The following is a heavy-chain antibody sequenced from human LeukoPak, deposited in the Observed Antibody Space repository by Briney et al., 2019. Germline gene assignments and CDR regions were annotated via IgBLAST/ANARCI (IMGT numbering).Heavy chain of an antibody. V-gene: IGHV4-59*01. CDR2: IYYSGST. J-gene: IGHJ4*02. Sequence: SETLSLTCTVSGVSISSYYWSWLRQPPGKGLEWIGYIYYSGSTNYNPSLKSRVTMSVDTSKNQFSLKLSSVTAADTAVYYCARADKAAAGLDYWGQGTRVTVAS. CDR3: ARADKAAAGLDY. D-gene: IGHD6-13*01. CDR1: GVSISSYY.